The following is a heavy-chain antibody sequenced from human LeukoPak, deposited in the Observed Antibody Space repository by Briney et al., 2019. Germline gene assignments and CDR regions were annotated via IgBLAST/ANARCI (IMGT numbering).Heavy chain of an antibody. CDR2: ISYDGSNK. V-gene: IGHV3-30-3*01. Sequence: GGSLRLSCAASGFTFSSYAMHWVRQAPGKGLEWVAVISYDGSNKYYADSVKGRFTISRDNSKNTLYLQMNSLRAEDTAFYYCAISPYSSLPLEYFQHWGQGTLVTVSS. J-gene: IGHJ1*01. D-gene: IGHD4-11*01. CDR3: AISPYSSLPLEYFQH. CDR1: GFTFSSYA.